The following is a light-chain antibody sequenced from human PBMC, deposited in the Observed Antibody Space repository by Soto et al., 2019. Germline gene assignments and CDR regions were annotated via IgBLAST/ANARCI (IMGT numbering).Light chain of an antibody. Sequence: EIVMTQSPATLSVSPGERATLSCRASQSVGTYLAWYQQKPGQAPRLLIYGASTRAAGISPRFSGGGSGTEFPLTISSLQSEDFAVYYCQQYNDWPRTFGQGTKGGIK. CDR3: QQYNDWPRT. J-gene: IGKJ1*01. CDR1: QSVGTY. CDR2: GAS. V-gene: IGKV3-15*01.